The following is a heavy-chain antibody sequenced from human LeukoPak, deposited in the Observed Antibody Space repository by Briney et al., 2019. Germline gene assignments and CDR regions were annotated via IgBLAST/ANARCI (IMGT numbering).Heavy chain of an antibody. CDR2: IYYSGSI. CDR3: ARALGYYDFWSGSSSPSNWFDP. Sequence: KPSETLSLTCTVSGGSINFYYWSWVRQSPGKGLEWIGNIYYSGSINYNPSLKSRVTISVDTSKNQFSLILSSVTAADPAVYYCARALGYYDFWSGSSSPSNWFDPWGQGTLVTVSS. J-gene: IGHJ5*02. V-gene: IGHV4-59*01. D-gene: IGHD3-3*01. CDR1: GGSINFYY.